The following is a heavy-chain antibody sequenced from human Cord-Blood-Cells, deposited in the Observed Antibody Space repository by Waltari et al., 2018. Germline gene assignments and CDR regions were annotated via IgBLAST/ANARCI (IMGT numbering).Heavy chain of an antibody. V-gene: IGHV3-48*02. J-gene: IGHJ5*02. CDR3: ARVTAVADWFDP. Sequence: DVQLVESGGGLVQPGGSLGLSCAASGSTSGTTRMNWVAQAPGKGLEWVSYIISSSSTIYYANSVKGRFTISRDNCKNSLYLQMNSLRDEDTAVYYCARVTAVADWFDPLGQGTLVTVSS. D-gene: IGHD6-19*01. CDR2: IISSSSTI. CDR1: GSTSGTTR.